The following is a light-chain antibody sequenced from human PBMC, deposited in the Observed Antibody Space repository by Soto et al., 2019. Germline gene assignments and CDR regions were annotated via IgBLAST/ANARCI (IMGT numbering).Light chain of an antibody. Sequence: DLVMTQSPLSLPVTPGEPASISCRSSQSLLHSNGRNYLDWFLQKPGQSPQVLIYLGFNRASGVPDRFSGSGSGTDFTLKISRVEAEDVGVYYCMQALQAPLTFGGGTKVEIK. CDR3: MQALQAPLT. V-gene: IGKV2-28*01. J-gene: IGKJ4*01. CDR2: LGF. CDR1: QSLLHSNGRNY.